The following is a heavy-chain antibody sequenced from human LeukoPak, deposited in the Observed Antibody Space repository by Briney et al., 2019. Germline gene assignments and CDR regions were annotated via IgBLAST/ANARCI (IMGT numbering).Heavy chain of an antibody. J-gene: IGHJ4*02. Sequence: PGGSLRLSCVGSGFTFGSYAMSWVRQAPGKGLDWVSAISDSGGDTYSADSVKGRLIISRDNSKNTLNLQMNSLRAEDTAIYYCAKGSAAGRPYYFDYWGQGTLVTVSS. D-gene: IGHD6-6*01. CDR2: ISDSGGDT. CDR1: GFTFGSYA. CDR3: AKGSAAGRPYYFDY. V-gene: IGHV3-23*01.